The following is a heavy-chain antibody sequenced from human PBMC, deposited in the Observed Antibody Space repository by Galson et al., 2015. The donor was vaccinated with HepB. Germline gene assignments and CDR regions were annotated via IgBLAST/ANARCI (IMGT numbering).Heavy chain of an antibody. Sequence: SLRLSCAASGFTFSSYDMHWVRQAPGKGLEWVAVISYDGRQQYYADSVKGRFTVSRDNSKNTLYLQLSSLRPEDTAVYYCARRYYYDSGTYYNGGSDYWGRGTLVTVSS. V-gene: IGHV3-30*04. CDR2: ISYDGRQQ. J-gene: IGHJ4*01. D-gene: IGHD3-10*01. CDR1: GFTFSSYD. CDR3: ARRYYYDSGTYYNGGSDY.